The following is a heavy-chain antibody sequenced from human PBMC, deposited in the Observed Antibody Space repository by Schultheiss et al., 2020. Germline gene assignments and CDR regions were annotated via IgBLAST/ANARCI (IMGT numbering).Heavy chain of an antibody. Sequence: SETLSLTCAVSGGSISSSNWWSWVRQPPGKGLEWIGEIYHSGSTNYNPSLKSRVTISVDTSKNQFSLKLSSVTAADTAVYYCARGARSLYCSGGSCYPRYVQHWGQGTLVTVSS. CDR1: GGSISSSNW. D-gene: IGHD2-15*01. J-gene: IGHJ1*01. V-gene: IGHV4-4*02. CDR2: IYHSGST. CDR3: ARGARSLYCSGGSCYPRYVQH.